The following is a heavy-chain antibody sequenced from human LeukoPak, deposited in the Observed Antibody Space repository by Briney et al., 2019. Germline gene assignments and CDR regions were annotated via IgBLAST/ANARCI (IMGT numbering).Heavy chain of an antibody. D-gene: IGHD5-24*01. CDR1: GFTFSSYE. Sequence: GGSLRLSCAASGFTFSSYEMNWVRQAPGKGLEWVSSISTSSSYIYYADSVKGRFTISRDNANNSLFLQMNSLRAEDTAVYYCARPRGNVEMATIPFDYWGQGTLVTVSS. J-gene: IGHJ4*02. CDR2: ISTSSSYI. CDR3: ARPRGNVEMATIPFDY. V-gene: IGHV3-21*01.